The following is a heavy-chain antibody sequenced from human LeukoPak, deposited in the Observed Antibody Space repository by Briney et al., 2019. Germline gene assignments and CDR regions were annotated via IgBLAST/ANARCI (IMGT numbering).Heavy chain of an antibody. J-gene: IGHJ3*02. CDR1: GYSFTNYW. D-gene: IGHD6-19*01. V-gene: IGHV5-10-1*01. CDR2: IDPSDSRT. Sequence: GESLKISCKGSGYSFTNYWINWVRQMPGKGLEWMGRIDPSDSRTNYNPSFQGHVIISVDKSIRTAFLQWSSLKASDTAMYYCASSGGWYGSDAFDIWGQGTMVTVSS. CDR3: ASSGGWYGSDAFDI.